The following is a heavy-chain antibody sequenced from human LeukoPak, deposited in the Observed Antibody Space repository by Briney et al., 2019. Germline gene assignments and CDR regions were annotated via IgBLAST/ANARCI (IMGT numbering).Heavy chain of an antibody. CDR3: ARLRVSGSYLYYFDY. CDR2: ILTSGTT. CDR1: NGSISSYH. Sequence: RASETLSLTCTVSNGSISSYHWSWVRQPPGKGLEWIGYILTSGTTNYNPSLKSRLTISIDTSKNRFTLKLSSVTAADTAVYYCARLRVSGSYLYYFDYWGQGTLVTVSS. J-gene: IGHJ4*02. D-gene: IGHD3-10*01. V-gene: IGHV4-4*09.